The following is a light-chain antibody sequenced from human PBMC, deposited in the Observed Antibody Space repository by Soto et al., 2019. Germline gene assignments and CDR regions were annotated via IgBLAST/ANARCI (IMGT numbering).Light chain of an antibody. J-gene: IGKJ1*01. V-gene: IGKV1-5*03. Sequence: DIEMTQSPSTLSASVGDRVTITCRASQSIDKWVAWYQQKPGKTPHLLIYEASSLETGVPSRFSGSGSGTEFTLPISSLQPDDFATYYCQHYKTYWGSFGQGTKVEV. CDR1: QSIDKW. CDR2: EAS. CDR3: QHYKTYWGS.